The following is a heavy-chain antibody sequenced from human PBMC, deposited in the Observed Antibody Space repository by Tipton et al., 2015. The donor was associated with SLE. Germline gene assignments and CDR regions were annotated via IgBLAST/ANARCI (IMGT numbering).Heavy chain of an antibody. V-gene: IGHV4-59*11. J-gene: IGHJ4*02. Sequence: GLVKPSETLSLTCTVSGGSISSHYWSWIRQPPGKGLEWIGNIYYSGSTNYNPSLKSRVTISVDTSKNQFSLKLSSVTAADTAVYYCARGPRLDYWGQGTLVTVSS. CDR1: GGSISSHY. CDR3: ARGPRLDY. CDR2: IYYSGST.